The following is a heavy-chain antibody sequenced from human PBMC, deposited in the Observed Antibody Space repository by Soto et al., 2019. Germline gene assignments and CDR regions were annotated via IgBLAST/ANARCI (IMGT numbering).Heavy chain of an antibody. V-gene: IGHV1-3*01. CDR2: IDGGSDNT. CDR3: ARGYRSGWYLDY. CDR1: GYTFSTSA. Sequence: QVRFVQSGAEVKEPGASVKVSCKAFGYTFSTSAIHWVRQAPGQSLEWMGWIDGGSDNTKYSQKFQGRVTMTRDTSASTVYMELRSLRSEYTALYYCARGYRSGWYLDYWGQGALVTVST. J-gene: IGHJ4*02. D-gene: IGHD6-19*01.